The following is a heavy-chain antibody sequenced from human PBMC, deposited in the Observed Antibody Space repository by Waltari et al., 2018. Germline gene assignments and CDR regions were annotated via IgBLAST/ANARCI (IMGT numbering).Heavy chain of an antibody. Sequence: QVQLVQSGAEVKKPGASVKVSCKASGYTFTGYYMHWVRQAPGQGLEWMGRSNPNSGGTNYAQKFKGRVTRTRETSTSTAYMELSRQRSDDSAVYYCARDKGYYGSGSHIDDWGQGTLVTVSS. CDR3: ARDKGYYGSGSHIDD. J-gene: IGHJ4*02. CDR1: GYTFTGYY. CDR2: SNPNSGGT. V-gene: IGHV1-2*06. D-gene: IGHD3-10*01.